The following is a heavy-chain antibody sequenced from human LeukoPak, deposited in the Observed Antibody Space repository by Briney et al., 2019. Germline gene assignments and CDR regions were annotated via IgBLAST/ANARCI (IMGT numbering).Heavy chain of an antibody. V-gene: IGHV3-30*04. CDR3: ARGPSKYDYNVMDV. CDR2: ISYDGSNK. J-gene: IGHJ6*02. Sequence: GRSLRLSCAASGFTFSDYAIHWVRQAPGKGLEWVAVISYDGSNKYYADSVKGRFTISRDNSKNTLYLQMNNLRGEDTAVYYCARGPSKYDYNVMDVWGQGTLVTVSS. CDR1: GFTFSDYA.